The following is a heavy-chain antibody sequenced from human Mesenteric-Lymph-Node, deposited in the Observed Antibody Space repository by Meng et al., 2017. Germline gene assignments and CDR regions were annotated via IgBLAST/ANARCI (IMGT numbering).Heavy chain of an antibody. V-gene: IGHV3-23*01. Sequence: EVQLLESGGGLLQPGGSLRLSCAASGFTFSSFAMNWVRQAPGKGLEWVSAISGSGGSTYYADFVKGRFTISRDKSKNTLYVQMNSLRAEDTAAHYCARNYDGGVDYWGQGTLVTVSS. CDR1: GFTFSSFA. J-gene: IGHJ4*02. CDR2: ISGSGGST. D-gene: IGHD4-23*01. CDR3: ARNYDGGVDY.